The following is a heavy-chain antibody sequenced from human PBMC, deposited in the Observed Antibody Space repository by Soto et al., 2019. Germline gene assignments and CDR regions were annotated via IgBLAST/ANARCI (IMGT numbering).Heavy chain of an antibody. J-gene: IGHJ5*02. D-gene: IGHD6-13*01. CDR2: IFYSGST. CDR3: ARARIAAAGISWFDP. V-gene: IGHV4-39*01. CDR1: GGSISSSSYY. Sequence: QLQLQESGPGLVKPSETLSLTCTVSGGSISSSSYYWGWIRQPQGKGLEWIANIFYSGSTFYNPPLKSRVTISVDTSKKQFSLKLSSVTAADTAVYYCARARIAAAGISWFDPWGQGTLVTVSS.